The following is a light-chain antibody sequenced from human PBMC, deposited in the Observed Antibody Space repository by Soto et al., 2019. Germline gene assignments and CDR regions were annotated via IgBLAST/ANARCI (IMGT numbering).Light chain of an antibody. CDR2: AAS. J-gene: IGKJ5*01. V-gene: IGKV1-12*01. CDR3: QQAYSFPFT. Sequence: DIQMTQSPSSVSASVGDRVTITCRASQGIARWLAWYQQKPGRAPQLLIYAASSLQSGVPSRFSGSGPGTYFTLTISSLQPEDFATYSCQQAYSFPFTFGQGTRLEIK. CDR1: QGIARW.